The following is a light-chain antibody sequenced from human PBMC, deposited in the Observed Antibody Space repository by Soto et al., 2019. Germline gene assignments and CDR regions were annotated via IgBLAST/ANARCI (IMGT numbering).Light chain of an antibody. CDR1: QGINNT. V-gene: IGKV1-27*01. Sequence: DIQLTQSPSSLSASVGDRVTITCRASQGINNTLAWYQQKSGKVPSLLIFAASTLQSGVPSRFSGSGFGTLFTLTISGLQDEDVATYYCQKYKGAPRTFGQGTKVEMK. CDR2: AAS. J-gene: IGKJ1*01. CDR3: QKYKGAPRT.